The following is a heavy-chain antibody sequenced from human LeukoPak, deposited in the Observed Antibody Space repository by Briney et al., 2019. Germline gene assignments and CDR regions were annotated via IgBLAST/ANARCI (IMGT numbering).Heavy chain of an antibody. D-gene: IGHD3-22*01. CDR1: GGTFSSYA. Sequence: GASVKVSCKASGGTFSSYAISWVRQAPGQGLEWMGRIIPILGIANYAQKFQGRVTITADKSTSTAYMELSSLRSEDTAVYYCAREVNTYYYDSSGYYSDYWGQGTLVTVSS. CDR3: AREVNTYYYDSSGYYSDY. J-gene: IGHJ4*02. CDR2: IIPILGIA. V-gene: IGHV1-69*04.